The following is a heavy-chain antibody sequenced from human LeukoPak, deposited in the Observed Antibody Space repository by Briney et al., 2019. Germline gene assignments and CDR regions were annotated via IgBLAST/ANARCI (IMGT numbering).Heavy chain of an antibody. CDR2: ISWNSGSL. CDR1: GFTFGDYA. CDR3: AKGGYDLDYYFDY. D-gene: IGHD2-2*01. J-gene: IGHJ4*02. Sequence: GGSLRLSCTASGFTFGDYAMHWVRQAPGKGLEWVSGISWNSGSLGYADSVKGRFAISRDNAKNSLYLQMNSLRAEDTALYYCAKGGYDLDYYFDYWGQGTLVTVSS. V-gene: IGHV3-9*01.